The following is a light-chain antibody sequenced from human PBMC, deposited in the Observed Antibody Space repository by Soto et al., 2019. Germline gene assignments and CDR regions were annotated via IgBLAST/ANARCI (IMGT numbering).Light chain of an antibody. J-gene: IGLJ2*01. CDR1: SGSIASGY. Sequence: NFMLTQPHSVSESPGKTVTISCTGSSGSIASGYVQWYQQRPGSAPTTLIYEDNPRPAGVPDRFSGSIHSSSNSASLTISGLRPEGEADYYCQSSDGNNMVFGGGTKVTVL. CDR2: EDN. V-gene: IGLV6-57*02. CDR3: QSSDGNNMV.